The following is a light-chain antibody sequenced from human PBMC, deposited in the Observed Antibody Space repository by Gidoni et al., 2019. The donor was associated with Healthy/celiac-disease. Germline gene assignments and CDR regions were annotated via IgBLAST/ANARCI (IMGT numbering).Light chain of an antibody. Sequence: DFHMTQPPSSLSASVGDRVTITCRASQSISSYLNWYQQKPGKAPKLLIYDASSLQSGVPSRFSGSGSGTDFTLTISSLQPEDFATYYCQQSYSTPRTFGQXTKVEIK. CDR3: QQSYSTPRT. J-gene: IGKJ1*01. CDR1: QSISSY. CDR2: DAS. V-gene: IGKV1-39*01.